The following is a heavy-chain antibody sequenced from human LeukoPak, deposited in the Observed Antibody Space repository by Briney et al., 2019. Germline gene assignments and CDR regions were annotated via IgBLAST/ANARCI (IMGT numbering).Heavy chain of an antibody. CDR2: IYYSGST. J-gene: IGHJ4*02. V-gene: IGHV4-30-4*01. CDR1: GGPISSGDYY. D-gene: IGHD6-19*01. Sequence: PSETLSLTCTVSGGPISSGDYYWSWIRQPPGKGLEWIGYIYYSGSTYYNPSLKSRVTISVDTSKNQFSLKLSSVTAADTAVYYCARGSSSGWYGYWGQGTLVTVSS. CDR3: ARGSSSGWYGY.